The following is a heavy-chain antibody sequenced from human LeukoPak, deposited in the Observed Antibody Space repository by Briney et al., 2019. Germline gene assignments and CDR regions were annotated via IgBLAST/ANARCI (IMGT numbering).Heavy chain of an antibody. CDR1: GGTFSSYA. Sequence: SVTVSCKASGGTFSSYASSGVRQAPGQGLEWMGGIIPIFGTANYAQKFQGRVTITADESTSTAYMELSSLRSEDTAVYYCARHGGYSYGSPLDYWGQGTLVTVSS. J-gene: IGHJ4*02. CDR2: IIPIFGTA. D-gene: IGHD5-18*01. V-gene: IGHV1-69*13. CDR3: ARHGGYSYGSPLDY.